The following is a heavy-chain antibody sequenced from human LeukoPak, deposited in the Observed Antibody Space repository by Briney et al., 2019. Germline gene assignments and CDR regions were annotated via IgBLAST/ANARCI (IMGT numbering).Heavy chain of an antibody. CDR2: ISGSGGST. Sequence: GGSLRLSCAASGFTFSSYAMSWVRQAPGKGLEWVSAISGSGGSTYYADSVKGRFTISRDNSKNTLYLQMNSLRAEATAVYYWAKDRHMVRGVINYWGQGTLVTVSS. D-gene: IGHD3-10*01. V-gene: IGHV3-23*01. CDR3: AKDRHMVRGVINY. J-gene: IGHJ4*02. CDR1: GFTFSSYA.